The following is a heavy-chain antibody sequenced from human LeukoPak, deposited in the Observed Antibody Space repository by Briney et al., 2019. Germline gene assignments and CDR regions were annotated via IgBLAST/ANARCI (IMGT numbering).Heavy chain of an antibody. D-gene: IGHD1-26*01. CDR1: GFTFSMYW. V-gene: IGHV3-74*01. CDR2: INTDGSTT. Sequence: GGSLRLSCAASGFTFSMYWMHWVRQAPGKGLLWVSRINTDGSTTNYGDSVKGRFTISRDNAKNTLYLQMNSLRSEDTAVYYCARVPPSVGEATSEYFQDWGQGTLVTVSS. CDR3: ARVPPSVGEATSEYFQD. J-gene: IGHJ1*01.